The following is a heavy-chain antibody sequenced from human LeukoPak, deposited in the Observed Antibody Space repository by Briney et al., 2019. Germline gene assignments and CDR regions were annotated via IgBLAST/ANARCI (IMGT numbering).Heavy chain of an antibody. Sequence: SETLSLTCAVYGGSFSGYYWSWLRQPPGKGLEWIGSIYYSGSTYYNPSLKSRVTISVDTSKNQFSLKLSSVTAADTAVYYCARHGSSSWYGYYYYYMDVWGKGTTVTISS. D-gene: IGHD6-13*01. CDR2: IYYSGST. V-gene: IGHV4-34*01. CDR3: ARHGSSSWYGYYYYYMDV. J-gene: IGHJ6*03. CDR1: GGSFSGYY.